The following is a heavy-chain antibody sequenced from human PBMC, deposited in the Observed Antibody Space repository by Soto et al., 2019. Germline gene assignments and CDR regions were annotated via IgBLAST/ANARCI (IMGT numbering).Heavy chain of an antibody. CDR2: IYYSGST. CDR3: ARQDSRITMVRGVIINRTLDWLDP. V-gene: IGHV4-39*01. D-gene: IGHD3-10*01. CDR1: GGSVSSSSYY. Sequence: SETLSLTCTVSGGSVSSSSYYWGWIRQPPGKGLEWIGSIYYSGSTYYNPSLKSRVTISVDTSKNQFSLKLSSVTAADTAVYYCARQDSRITMVRGVIINRTLDWLDPWGQGTLVTVSS. J-gene: IGHJ5*02.